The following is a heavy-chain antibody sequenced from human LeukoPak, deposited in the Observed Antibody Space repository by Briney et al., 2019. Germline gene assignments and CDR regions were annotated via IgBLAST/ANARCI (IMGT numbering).Heavy chain of an antibody. Sequence: GRSLRLSCAASGFTFSSYAMHWVRQAPGKGLEWVAVISSDGSNKYYADSVKGRFTISRDNSKNTLYLQMNSLRDEDTAVYYCAREGYSYGPYWYFDLWGRGTLVTVSS. J-gene: IGHJ2*01. D-gene: IGHD5-18*01. CDR2: ISSDGSNK. CDR1: GFTFSSYA. V-gene: IGHV3-30-3*01. CDR3: AREGYSYGPYWYFDL.